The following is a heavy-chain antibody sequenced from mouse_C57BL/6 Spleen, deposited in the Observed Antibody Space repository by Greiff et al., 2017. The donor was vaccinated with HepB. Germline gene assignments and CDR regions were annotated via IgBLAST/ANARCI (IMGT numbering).Heavy chain of an antibody. J-gene: IGHJ2*01. CDR3: ARDPYDGYYFDY. Sequence: EVQGVESGGGLVKPGGSLKLSCAASGFTFSSYAMSWVRQTPEKRLEWVATISDGGSYTYYPDNVKGRFTISRDNAKNNLYLQMRHLRSEDTAMYYCARDPYDGYYFDYWGQGTTLTVSS. V-gene: IGHV5-4*01. D-gene: IGHD2-3*01. CDR1: GFTFSSYA. CDR2: ISDGGSYT.